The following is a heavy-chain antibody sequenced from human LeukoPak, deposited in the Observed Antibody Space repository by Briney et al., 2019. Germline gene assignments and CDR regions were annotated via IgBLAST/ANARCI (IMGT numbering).Heavy chain of an antibody. V-gene: IGHV4-34*01. CDR3: ARGRGGQWLVRGYFDY. CDR1: GGSFSGYY. D-gene: IGHD6-19*01. CDR2: INHSGST. J-gene: IGHJ4*02. Sequence: SETLSLTCAVYGGSFSGYYWSWIRQPPGKGLEWIGEINHSGSTNYNPSLKSRVTISVDTSKNQFSLKLSSVTAAGTAVYYCARGRGGQWLVRGYFDYWGQGTLVTVSS.